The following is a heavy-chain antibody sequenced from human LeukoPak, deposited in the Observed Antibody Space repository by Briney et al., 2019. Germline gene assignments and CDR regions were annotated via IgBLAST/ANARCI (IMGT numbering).Heavy chain of an antibody. CDR3: ARDGSSYPYYFDY. V-gene: IGHV3-11*01. D-gene: IGHD2-15*01. Sequence: AGGSLRLSCAASGFTFSDASMTWIRQGPGKGLEWLSYIISSVSGIYYADSVKGRFTISRERAKNLLYLQMNSLRAEDTAVHHCARDGSSYPYYFDYWGQGTLVTVSS. CDR2: IISSVSGI. J-gene: IGHJ4*02. CDR1: GFTFSDAS.